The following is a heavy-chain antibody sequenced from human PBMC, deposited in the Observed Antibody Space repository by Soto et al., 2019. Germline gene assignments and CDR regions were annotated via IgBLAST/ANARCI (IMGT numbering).Heavy chain of an antibody. Sequence: ASVKVSCKASGYTFTSYGISWVRQAPGQGLEWMGWISAYNGNTNYAQKLQGRVTMTTDTSTSTAYMELRSLRSDDTAVYYCARQGAHHHSNFYYYYGMDVWGQGTTVTVSS. CDR1: GYTFTSYG. V-gene: IGHV1-18*01. CDR3: ARQGAHHHSNFYYYYGMDV. J-gene: IGHJ6*02. D-gene: IGHD4-4*01. CDR2: ISAYNGNT.